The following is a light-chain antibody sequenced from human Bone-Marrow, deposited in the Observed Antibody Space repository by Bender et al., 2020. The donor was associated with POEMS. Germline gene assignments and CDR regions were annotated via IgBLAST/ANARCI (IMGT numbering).Light chain of an antibody. CDR1: SSDVGSYNL. CDR3: CSYAGSYVWV. V-gene: IGLV2-23*02. Sequence: QSALTQPASVSGSPGQSITISCTGTSSDVGSYNLVSWYQQYPGKAPKLLIYDVTRRPSGVSNRFSGSKSGNTASLTISGLQADDEAEYYCCSYAGSYVWVFGGGTKLTVL. CDR2: DVT. J-gene: IGLJ3*02.